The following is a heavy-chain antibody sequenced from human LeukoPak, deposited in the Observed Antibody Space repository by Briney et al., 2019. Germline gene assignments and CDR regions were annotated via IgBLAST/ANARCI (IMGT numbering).Heavy chain of an antibody. Sequence: SETLSLTCTVSGGSISSYYWSWIRQPAGKGLEWIGRTYTSGSTNYNPSLKSRVTMSVDTSKNQFSLKLSSVTAADTAVYYCARDLRDFYYASGSYGWFDPWGQGTLVTVSS. J-gene: IGHJ5*02. D-gene: IGHD3-10*01. V-gene: IGHV4-4*07. CDR1: GGSISSYY. CDR2: TYTSGST. CDR3: ARDLRDFYYASGSYGWFDP.